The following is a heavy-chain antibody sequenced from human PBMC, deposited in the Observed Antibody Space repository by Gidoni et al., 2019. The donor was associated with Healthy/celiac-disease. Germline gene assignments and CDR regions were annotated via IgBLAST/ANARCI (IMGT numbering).Heavy chain of an antibody. CDR3: ARDPPRPRSYYSDNWFDP. D-gene: IGHD1-26*01. V-gene: IGHV3-21*01. CDR2: ISSSSSYI. Sequence: EVQLVESGGGLVKPGGSLGLPCAASGFPFRSYSMNWVRQAPGKGLEWVSSISSSSSYIYYADSVKGRFTISRDNAKNSLYLQMNSLRAEDTAVYYCARDPPRPRSYYSDNWFDPWGQGTLVTVSS. J-gene: IGHJ5*02. CDR1: GFPFRSYS.